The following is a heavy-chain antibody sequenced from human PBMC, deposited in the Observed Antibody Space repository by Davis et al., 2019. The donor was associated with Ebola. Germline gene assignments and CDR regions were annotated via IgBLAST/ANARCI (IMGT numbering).Heavy chain of an antibody. V-gene: IGHV3-7*01. CDR2: IKDDGSKI. D-gene: IGHD3-9*01. CDR1: GFAFSTYW. CDR3: ARDAFSLSRYDTEDH. J-gene: IGHJ4*02. Sequence: GESLKISCRASGFAFSTYWMSWVRQAPGKGLEWVANIKDDGSKIYYMDSVKGRFTISRDNAKNSLYLQMNSLRVEDTAIYYCARDAFSLSRYDTEDHWGQGTLVTVSS.